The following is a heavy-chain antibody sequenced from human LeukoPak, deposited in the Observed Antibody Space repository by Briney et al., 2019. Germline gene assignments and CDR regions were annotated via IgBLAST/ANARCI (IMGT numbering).Heavy chain of an antibody. D-gene: IGHD6-19*01. Sequence: ATVKVSCKASGYTFTSYGISWVRQAPGQGHKWMGWISAYNGNTNYAQKLQGRVTMTTDTSTSTAYMELRSLRSDDTAVYYCARGVSSGWSYYFDYWGQGTLVTVSS. CDR2: ISAYNGNT. J-gene: IGHJ4*02. CDR3: ARGVSSGWSYYFDY. V-gene: IGHV1-18*01. CDR1: GYTFTSYG.